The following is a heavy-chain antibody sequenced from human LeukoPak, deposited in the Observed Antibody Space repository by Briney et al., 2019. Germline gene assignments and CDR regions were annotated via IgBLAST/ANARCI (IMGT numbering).Heavy chain of an antibody. D-gene: IGHD1-14*01. Sequence: GGSLRLSCSASGFTFSRYAMHWVRQAPGKGLDWVANINQDGTEKNYVDSVKGRFTISRDNAKNSLYLQMNSLRAEDTAVYFCAREFRKPSTGDWGQGTLVTVSS. CDR1: GFTFSRYA. CDR2: INQDGTEK. CDR3: AREFRKPSTGD. V-gene: IGHV3-7*01. J-gene: IGHJ4*02.